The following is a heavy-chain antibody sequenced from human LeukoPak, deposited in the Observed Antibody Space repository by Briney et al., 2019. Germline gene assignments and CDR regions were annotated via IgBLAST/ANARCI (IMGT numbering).Heavy chain of an antibody. V-gene: IGHV3-23*01. CDR1: GFTFSSYA. D-gene: IGHD3-22*01. J-gene: IGHJ4*02. Sequence: GSLRPSCAASGFTFSSYAMSWVRQAPGKGLEWVSAISGSGGSTYYADSVKGRFTISRDNSKNTLYLQMNSLRAEDTAVYYCAKEGPYYYDSSGPEYYFDYWGQGTLVTVSS. CDR3: AKEGPYYYDSSGPEYYFDY. CDR2: ISGSGGST.